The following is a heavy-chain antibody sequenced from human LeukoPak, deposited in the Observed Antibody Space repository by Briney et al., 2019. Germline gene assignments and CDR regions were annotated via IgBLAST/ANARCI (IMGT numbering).Heavy chain of an antibody. CDR2: FDPEDGET. CDR1: GYTLTELS. V-gene: IGHV1-24*01. D-gene: IGHD6-13*01. Sequence: ASVKVSCKVSGYTLTELSMHWVRQAPGKGLESMGGFDPEDGETIYTQKFQGRVTMTEDPSTDTAYMELSSLRSEDTAVYYCATPPLVRYSSSWYAFDIWGQGTMVTVSS. CDR3: ATPPLVRYSSSWYAFDI. J-gene: IGHJ3*02.